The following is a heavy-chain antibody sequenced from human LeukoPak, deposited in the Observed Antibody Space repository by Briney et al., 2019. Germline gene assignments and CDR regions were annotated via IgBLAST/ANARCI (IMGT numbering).Heavy chain of an antibody. D-gene: IGHD3-22*01. CDR3: ARDEYYYDSSGYSRALDY. CDR1: GFTFSSYG. CDR2: IWYDGSNK. Sequence: GGSLRLSCAASGFTFSSYGMHWVRQAPGEGLEWVAVIWYDGSNKYYADSVKGRFTISRDNSKDTLYLQMNSLRAEDTAVYYCARDEYYYDSSGYSRALDYWGQGTLVTVSS. V-gene: IGHV3-33*01. J-gene: IGHJ4*02.